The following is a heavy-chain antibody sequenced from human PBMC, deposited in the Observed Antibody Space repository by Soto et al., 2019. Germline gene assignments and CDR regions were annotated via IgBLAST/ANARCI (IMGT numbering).Heavy chain of an antibody. Sequence: PGGSLRLSCAASGFTFSTYALSWVRQAPGKGLEWVSAISAGAVATNYADSVKGRFTISRDNAMNPLCLQMNSLRAEDTAVYYCAKARTSETAYDVFDIWGQGTVVTVSS. CDR2: ISAGAVAT. CDR3: AKARTSETAYDVFDI. V-gene: IGHV3-23*01. D-gene: IGHD2-21*02. CDR1: GFTFSTYA. J-gene: IGHJ3*02.